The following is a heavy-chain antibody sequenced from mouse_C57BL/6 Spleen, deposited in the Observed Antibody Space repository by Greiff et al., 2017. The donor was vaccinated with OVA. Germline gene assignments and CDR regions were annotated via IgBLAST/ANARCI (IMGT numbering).Heavy chain of an antibody. J-gene: IGHJ4*01. CDR2: ISDGGSYT. Sequence: EVKVVESGGGLVKPGGSLKLSCAASGFTFSSYAMSWVRQTPEKRLEWVATISDGGSYTYYPDNVKGRFTISRDNAKNNLYLQMSHLKSEDTAMYYCARDPRWLRGDYWGQGTSVTVSS. V-gene: IGHV5-4*01. D-gene: IGHD2-2*01. CDR3: ARDPRWLRGDY. CDR1: GFTFSSYA.